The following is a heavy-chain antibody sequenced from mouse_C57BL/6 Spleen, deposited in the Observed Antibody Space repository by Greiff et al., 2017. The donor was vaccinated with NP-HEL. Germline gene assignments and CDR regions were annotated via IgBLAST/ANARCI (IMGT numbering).Heavy chain of an antibody. V-gene: IGHV1-64*01. CDR3: ARGYYGSSYYAMDY. CDR2: IHPNSGST. Sequence: QVQLQQPGAELVKPGASVKLSCKASDYTFTSYWMHWVKQRPGQGLEWIGMIHPNSGSTNYNEKFKSKATLTVDKSSSTAYMQLSSLTSEDSAVDYCARGYYGSSYYAMDYWGQGTSVTVSS. D-gene: IGHD1-1*01. CDR1: DYTFTSYW. J-gene: IGHJ4*01.